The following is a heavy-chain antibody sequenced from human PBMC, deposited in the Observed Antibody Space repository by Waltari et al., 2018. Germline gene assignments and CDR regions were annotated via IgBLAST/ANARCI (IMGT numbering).Heavy chain of an antibody. CDR2: IIPIFGTA. V-gene: IGHV1-69*05. Sequence: QVQLVQSGAEVKKPGSSVKVSCKASGGTFSSYAISWVRQAPGQGLEWMGGIIPIFGTANYAPKFQGSVTITTDESTSTAYMELSSLRSEDTAVYYCARSPDFWSGHRLCYFDYWGQGTLVTVSS. J-gene: IGHJ4*02. CDR3: ARSPDFWSGHRLCYFDY. D-gene: IGHD3-3*01. CDR1: GGTFSSYA.